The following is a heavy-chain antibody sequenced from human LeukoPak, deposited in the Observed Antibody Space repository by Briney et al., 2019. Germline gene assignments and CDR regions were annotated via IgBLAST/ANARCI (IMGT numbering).Heavy chain of an antibody. CDR3: ARNIVVVTADSYYYYGMDV. D-gene: IGHD2-21*02. J-gene: IGHJ6*02. Sequence: SETLSLTCSVSGGSISSGGYYWSWIRQHPGKGLEWIGYIYNSGHTNYNPSLKSRVTMSIDTSKDQFSLRLSSVTAADTAVYYCARNIVVVTADSYYYYGMDVWGPGTMVTVSS. V-gene: IGHV4-31*03. CDR2: IYNSGHT. CDR1: GGSISSGGYY.